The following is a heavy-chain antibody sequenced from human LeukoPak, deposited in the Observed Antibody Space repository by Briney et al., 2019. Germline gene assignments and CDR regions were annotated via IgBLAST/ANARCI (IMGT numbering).Heavy chain of an antibody. D-gene: IGHD2-15*01. V-gene: IGHV1-2*02. CDR3: ARDAQDCSGGSCYSRAYNWFDP. CDR2: INPNSGGT. J-gene: IGHJ5*02. Sequence: ASVKVSCKASGYTFTGYYMHLVRQAPGQGLEWMGWINPNSGGTNYAQKFQGRVTMTRDTSISTAYMELSRLRSDDTAVYYCARDAQDCSGGSCYSRAYNWFDPWGQGTLVTVSS. CDR1: GYTFTGYY.